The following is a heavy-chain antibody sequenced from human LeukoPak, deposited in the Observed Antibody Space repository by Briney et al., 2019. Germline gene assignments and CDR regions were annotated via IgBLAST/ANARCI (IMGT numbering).Heavy chain of an antibody. Sequence: GGSLRLSCAASGFTFSSYGMHWVRQAPGKGLEWVAFIRYDGSNKYYADSVKGRFTISRDNSKNTLYLQMNSLRAEDTAVYYCAKDGRLLLFYYYYMDVWGKGTTVTVSS. CDR2: IRYDGSNK. D-gene: IGHD2-2*01. V-gene: IGHV3-30*02. J-gene: IGHJ6*03. CDR3: AKDGRLLLFYYYYMDV. CDR1: GFTFSSYG.